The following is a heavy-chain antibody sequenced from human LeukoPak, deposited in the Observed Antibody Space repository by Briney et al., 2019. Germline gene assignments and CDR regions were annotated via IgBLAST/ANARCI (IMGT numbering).Heavy chain of an antibody. CDR3: ARDTIAAAGTIGYYYYYMDV. V-gene: IGHV4-59*01. J-gene: IGHJ6*03. Sequence: SETLSLTRTVSGGSISSYYWSWIRQPPGKGLEWIGYIYYSGSTNYNPSLKSRVTISVDTSKNQFSLKLSSVTAADTAVYYCARDTIAAAGTIGYYYYYMDVWGKGTTVTVSS. D-gene: IGHD6-13*01. CDR2: IYYSGST. CDR1: GGSISSYY.